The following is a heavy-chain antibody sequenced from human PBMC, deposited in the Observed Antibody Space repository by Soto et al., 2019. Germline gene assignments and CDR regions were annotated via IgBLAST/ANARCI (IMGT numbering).Heavy chain of an antibody. J-gene: IGHJ3*02. V-gene: IGHV3-48*02. CDR2: ISSSSSLI. CDR3: ARDRIYAFDI. CDR1: GFPFSTYS. Sequence: EVQLVESGGGLVQPGGSLRLSCAASGFPFSTYSMNWVRQAPGKGLEWVAYISSSSSLILYADSVKGRFTISRDNGKNSLYLQLNSLRDEDTALYYCARDRIYAFDIWGQRTMVTVS.